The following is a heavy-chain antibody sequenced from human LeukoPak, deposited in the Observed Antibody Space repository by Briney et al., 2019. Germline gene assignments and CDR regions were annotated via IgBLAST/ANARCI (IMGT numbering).Heavy chain of an antibody. D-gene: IGHD3-16*01. CDR2: ISRNGRNT. CDR3: ANDYDSTDFYEGY. Sequence: PGRSLRLSCAASGFTFSSYAMHWVRQAPGKGLEWVSLISRNGRNTHHADSVKGRFTISRDTSKNTLFLEMNSLSVEDTALYYCANDYDSTDFYEGYWGQGTLVTVSS. V-gene: IGHV3-23*01. J-gene: IGHJ4*02. CDR1: GFTFSSYA.